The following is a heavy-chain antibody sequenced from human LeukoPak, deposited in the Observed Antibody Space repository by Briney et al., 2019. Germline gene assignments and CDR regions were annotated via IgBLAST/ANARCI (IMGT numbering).Heavy chain of an antibody. CDR1: VGTFSSYA. CDR2: IIPIFGTA. J-gene: IGHJ6*03. D-gene: IGHD6-6*01. Sequence: SVRVSCKATVGTFSSYAIIWVAQAPGQGLEWMGGIIPIFGTANYAQKFQGRVTITTDESTSTAYMELSGLRSEDTAVYYCARAFRIAARPEYYYYMDVWGKGTTVTVSS. CDR3: ARAFRIAARPEYYYYMDV. V-gene: IGHV1-69*05.